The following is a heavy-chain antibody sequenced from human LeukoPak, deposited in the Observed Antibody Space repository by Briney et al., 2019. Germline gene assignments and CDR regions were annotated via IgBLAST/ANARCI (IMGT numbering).Heavy chain of an antibody. J-gene: IGHJ3*02. Sequence: SETLSLTCTVSGGSISSYYWSWIRQPAGKGLEWIGRIYTSGSTNYNPSLKSRVTMSVDTSKNQFSLKLSSVTAADTAVYYCAEYNCNNDAFDIWGQGTMFTVSS. V-gene: IGHV4-4*07. CDR3: AEYNCNNDAFDI. CDR2: IYTSGST. CDR1: GGSISSYY. D-gene: IGHD1/OR15-1a*01.